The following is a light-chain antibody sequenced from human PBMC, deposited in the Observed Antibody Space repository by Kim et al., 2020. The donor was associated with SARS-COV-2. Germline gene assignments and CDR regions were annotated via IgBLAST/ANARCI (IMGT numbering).Light chain of an antibody. CDR3: QQSYTFPRT. CDR2: AAS. CDR1: QRISSS. J-gene: IGKJ1*01. V-gene: IGKV1-39*01. Sequence: DIQITQSPSSLAASVGDRVTIACRASQRISSSLNWYQQKPGTAPKLLIYAASGLQSGVPSRFSGSGSGTDFTLTINGLQPEDFATYFCQQSYTFPRTFGQGTKVDIK.